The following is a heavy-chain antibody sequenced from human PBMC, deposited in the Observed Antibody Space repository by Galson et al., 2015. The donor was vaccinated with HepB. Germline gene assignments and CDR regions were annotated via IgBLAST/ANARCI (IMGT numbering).Heavy chain of an antibody. D-gene: IGHD5-18*01. CDR2: SNAGNGNT. CDR1: GYTFTSYA. V-gene: IGHV1-3*02. J-gene: IGHJ4*02. Sequence: SVKVSCKASGYTFTSYAMHWVRQAPGQRLEWMGWSNAGNGNTKYSQEFQGRVTITRDTSASTAYMELSSLRSDDTAVYYCARDLRGYSYGPDFDYWGQETLVTVSS. CDR3: ARDLRGYSYGPDFDY.